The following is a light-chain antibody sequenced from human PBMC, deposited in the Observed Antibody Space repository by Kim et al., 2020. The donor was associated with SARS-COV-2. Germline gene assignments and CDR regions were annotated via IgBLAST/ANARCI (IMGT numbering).Light chain of an antibody. Sequence: EIVMTQSPATLSVSPGERATLSCRASQTVSSNLAWYQQKPGQAPRLLIYSASTRATGIPARFTGSGSGTEFTLTISSLQSEDFAVYYCQQYNNWPPITFGQGTRLEIK. CDR2: SAS. CDR3: QQYNNWPPIT. J-gene: IGKJ5*01. CDR1: QTVSSN. V-gene: IGKV3-15*01.